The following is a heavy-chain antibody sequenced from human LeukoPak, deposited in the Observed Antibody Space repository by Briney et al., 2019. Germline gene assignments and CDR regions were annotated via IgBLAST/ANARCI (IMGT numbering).Heavy chain of an antibody. CDR2: ISYDGSNK. Sequence: PGRSLRLSCAASGFTFSSYGMHWVRQAPGKGLEWVAVISYDGSNKYYADSVKGRFTISRDNSKNTLYLQMNSLRAEDTAVYYCAKKADIVVVPAIYYYGMDVWGQGTTVTVSS. CDR3: AKKADIVVVPAIYYYGMDV. D-gene: IGHD2-2*01. V-gene: IGHV3-30*18. CDR1: GFTFSSYG. J-gene: IGHJ6*02.